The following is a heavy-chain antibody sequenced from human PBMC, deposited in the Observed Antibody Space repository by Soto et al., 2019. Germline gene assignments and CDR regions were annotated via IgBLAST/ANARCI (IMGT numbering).Heavy chain of an antibody. CDR3: AQGHAFWSTYRYYYGMYV. Sequence: PGGSLRLSCAASGFTFSRYAMNWVRQAPGKGLEWVSGISSSGGSTAYGDSVKGRFTISRDNSKNTLYLQMNSLRADDAAVYFCAQGHAFWSTYRYYYGMYVWGQGTTVTVSS. V-gene: IGHV3-23*01. D-gene: IGHD3-3*01. CDR2: ISSSGGST. J-gene: IGHJ6*02. CDR1: GFTFSRYA.